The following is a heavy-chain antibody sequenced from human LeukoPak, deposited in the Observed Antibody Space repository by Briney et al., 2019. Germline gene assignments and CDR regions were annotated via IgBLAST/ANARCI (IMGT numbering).Heavy chain of an antibody. J-gene: IGHJ2*01. CDR2: IYYTEST. D-gene: IGHD3-9*01. CDR3: ARRTYYDTLTGYNYWYFDL. V-gene: IGHV4-59*01. CDR1: GVSISDYC. Sequence: PSETLSLTCTVSGVSISDYCWSWVRQPPGKGQEWIGYIYYTESTDYNPSLNSRVTMSLDTSKNHFSLNLRSVTATDTAVYYCARRTYYDTLTGYNYWYFDLWGRGTLVTVSS.